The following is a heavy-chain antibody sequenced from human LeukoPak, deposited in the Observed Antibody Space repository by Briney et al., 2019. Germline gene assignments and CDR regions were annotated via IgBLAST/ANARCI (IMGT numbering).Heavy chain of an antibody. CDR1: GFTFSDYY. Sequence: GGSLRLSCAASGFTFSDYYMSWIRQAPGKGLEWVSYISSSFSTIYYADSVKGRFTISRDNAKNSLYLQMNSLRAEDTAVYYCAKDDSYIRFYSWGQGTLVTVSS. V-gene: IGHV3-11*01. CDR2: ISSSFSTI. CDR3: AKDDSYIRFYS. J-gene: IGHJ5*01. D-gene: IGHD3-22*01.